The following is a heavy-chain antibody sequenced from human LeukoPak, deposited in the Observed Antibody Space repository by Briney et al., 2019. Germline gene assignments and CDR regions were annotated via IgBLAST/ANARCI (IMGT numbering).Heavy chain of an antibody. Sequence: SVTVSCKASGGTFSSYAISWVRQAPGPGLEWMGGIIPIFGTANYAQKFQGRVTITTDESTSTAYMELSSLRSEDTAVYYCARGSKEVNEYFQHWGQGTLVTVSS. CDR3: ARGSKEVNEYFQH. J-gene: IGHJ1*01. D-gene: IGHD2-2*01. CDR2: IIPIFGTA. V-gene: IGHV1-69*05. CDR1: GGTFSSYA.